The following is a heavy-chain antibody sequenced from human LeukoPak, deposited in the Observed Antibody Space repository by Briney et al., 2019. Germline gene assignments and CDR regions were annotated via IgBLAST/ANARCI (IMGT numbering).Heavy chain of an antibody. V-gene: IGHV4-61*02. D-gene: IGHD6-19*01. CDR1: GGSISSGSYY. CDR2: IYTSGST. J-gene: IGHJ5*02. CDR3: ARGLKQWLVRGWFDP. Sequence: NTSQTLSLTCTVSGGSISSGSYYWSWIRQPAGKGLEWIGRIYTSGSTNYNPSLKSRVTISVDTSKNQFSLKLSSVTAADTAVYYCARGLKQWLVRGWFDPWGQGTLVTVSS.